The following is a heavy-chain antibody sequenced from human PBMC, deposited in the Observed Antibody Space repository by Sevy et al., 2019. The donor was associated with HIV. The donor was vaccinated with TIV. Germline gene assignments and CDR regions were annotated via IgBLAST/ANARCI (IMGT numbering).Heavy chain of an antibody. CDR2: ISRSGSTI. V-gene: IGHV3-11*01. CDR1: GFTFSDYY. J-gene: IGHJ5*02. Sequence: GGSLRLSCAASGFTFSDYYMSWIRQAPGKGLEWVSYISRSGSTINYADSVKGRFTISRDNAKNSLYLQIDSLRAEDTAVYYCAGENTMIEEPSWFDPWGQGTLVTVSS. CDR3: AGENTMIEEPSWFDP. D-gene: IGHD3-22*01.